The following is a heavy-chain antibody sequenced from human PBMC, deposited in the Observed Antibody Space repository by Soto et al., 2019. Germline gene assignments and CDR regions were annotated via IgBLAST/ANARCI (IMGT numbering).Heavy chain of an antibody. V-gene: IGHV1-58*02. CDR3: ARDPSRLQGGDSPWDY. CDR2: IVVGSGNT. D-gene: IGHD2-21*02. CDR1: GFTFTSSA. J-gene: IGHJ4*02. Sequence: SVKVSCKASGFTFTSSAMQWVRQARGQRLEWIGWIVVGSGNTNYAQKFQGRVTITRDTSTSTAYMELSSLRSEDTAVYYCARDPSRLQGGDSPWDYWGQGTLVTVSS.